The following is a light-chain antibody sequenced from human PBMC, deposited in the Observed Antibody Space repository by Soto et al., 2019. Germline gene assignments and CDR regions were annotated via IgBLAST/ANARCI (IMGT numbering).Light chain of an antibody. J-gene: IGLJ2*01. V-gene: IGLV2-14*01. CDR2: DVS. Sequence: QSALTQPASVSGSPGQSITISCTGTTSDVGAYNYVSWYQQHPGEAPRLMIYDVSYRPSGVSNRFSGSKSGNTASLTISGLRAEDEADYYCSSHSSISYVIFGGGTKLTVL. CDR1: TSDVGAYNY. CDR3: SSHSSISYVI.